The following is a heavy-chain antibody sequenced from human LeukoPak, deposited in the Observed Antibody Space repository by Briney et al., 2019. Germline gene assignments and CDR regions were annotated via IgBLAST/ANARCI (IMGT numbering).Heavy chain of an antibody. CDR2: IYYSGST. Sequence: SETLSLTCTVSGGSISSGGYYWSWIRQHPGKGLEWIGYIYYSGSTYYNPSLKSRVTISVDTSKNQFSLKLSSVTAEDTAVYYCAKELPFPQWIFVDSWGQGTLVTVSS. V-gene: IGHV4-31*03. CDR3: AKELPFPQWIFVDS. CDR1: GGSISSGGYY. D-gene: IGHD3-3*01. J-gene: IGHJ4*02.